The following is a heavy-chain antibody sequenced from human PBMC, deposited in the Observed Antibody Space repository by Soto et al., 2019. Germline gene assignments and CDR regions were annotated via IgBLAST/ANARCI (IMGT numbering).Heavy chain of an antibody. CDR2: INVGNGNA. CDR1: GYTYTEYP. J-gene: IGHJ1*01. Sequence: QVQLVQSGAEVKKPGASVKVSCKTSGYTYTEYPIHWVRQAPGQGLEWMGWINVGNGNAKYSQKFQGRVSMTRDTSASTAYXELXXXXXXXXXXXXXXXXXXXXXXGQXXXVTVSS. CDR3: XXXXXXXX. V-gene: IGHV1-3*01.